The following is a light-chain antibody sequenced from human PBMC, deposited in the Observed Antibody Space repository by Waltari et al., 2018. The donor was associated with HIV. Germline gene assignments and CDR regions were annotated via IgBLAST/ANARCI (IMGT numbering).Light chain of an antibody. CDR2: DAS. Sequence: DIQMTQSPSSLSASVGDRVTITCRASQDINNYLNLYQQKPGKAPKLLIYDASNLETGVPSRFTGSGSGTDSTFTISSLQPEDIATYYCQHYDNLLWTFGQGTKMEIK. J-gene: IGKJ1*01. CDR1: QDINNY. CDR3: QHYDNLLWT. V-gene: IGKV1-33*01.